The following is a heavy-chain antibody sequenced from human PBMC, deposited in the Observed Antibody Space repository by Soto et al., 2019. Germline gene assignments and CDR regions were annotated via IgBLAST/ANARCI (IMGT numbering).Heavy chain of an antibody. Sequence: EVQLVESGGGLVQPGRSLRLSCAASGFTFDDYAMHWVRQAPGEGLEWVSGISWNSGSIGYADSVKGRFTISRDNAKNSLYLQMNSLRAEVTALYYCAKGGTAVVSYYYYMDVWGKGTTVTVSS. D-gene: IGHD5-18*01. CDR1: GFTFDDYA. J-gene: IGHJ6*03. CDR3: AKGGTAVVSYYYYMDV. V-gene: IGHV3-9*01. CDR2: ISWNSGSI.